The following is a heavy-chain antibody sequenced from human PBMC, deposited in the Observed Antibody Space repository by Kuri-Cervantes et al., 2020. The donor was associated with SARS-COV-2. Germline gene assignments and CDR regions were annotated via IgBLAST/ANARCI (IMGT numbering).Heavy chain of an antibody. CDR2: ISSSSSYI. CDR3: ARSRGGNL. D-gene: IGHD4-23*01. CDR1: GFTFSSYS. V-gene: IGHV3-21*01. Sequence: GESLKISCAASGFTFSSYSMNWVRQAPGKGLEWVSSISSSSSYIYYADSVKGRFTISRDNAKNSLYLQMNSLRAEDTAVYYCARSRGGNLWGQGTLVTVSS. J-gene: IGHJ4*02.